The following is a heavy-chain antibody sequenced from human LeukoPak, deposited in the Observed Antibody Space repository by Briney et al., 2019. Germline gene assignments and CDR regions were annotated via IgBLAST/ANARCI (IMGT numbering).Heavy chain of an antibody. V-gene: IGHV4-34*01. Sequence: SETLSLTCAVYGGSFSGYYWSWIRQPPGKGLEWIGEINHSGSTNYNPSLKSRVTISVDTSKNQFSLKLSSVTAADTAVYYCARGVYAGATTRRYMDVWGKGTTVTVSS. CDR3: ARGVYAGATTRRYMDV. CDR1: GGSFSGYY. D-gene: IGHD1-26*01. CDR2: INHSGST. J-gene: IGHJ6*03.